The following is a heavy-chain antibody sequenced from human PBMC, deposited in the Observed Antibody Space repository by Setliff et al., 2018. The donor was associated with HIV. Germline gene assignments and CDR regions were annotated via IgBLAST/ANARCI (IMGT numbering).Heavy chain of an antibody. CDR2: INHSGGT. J-gene: IGHJ4*02. V-gene: IGHV4-34*08. CDR1: GGTFSLHY. D-gene: IGHD1-26*01. CDR3: ARGKGGLVGPAEFDY. Sequence: SETLSLTCAVSGGTFSLHYYTWIRQSPLRGLEWIGEINHSGGTRYNPSLESRVTMSEETSKNQFSLKLKSVTAADTAIYFCARGKGGLVGPAEFDYWGPGTLVTVSS.